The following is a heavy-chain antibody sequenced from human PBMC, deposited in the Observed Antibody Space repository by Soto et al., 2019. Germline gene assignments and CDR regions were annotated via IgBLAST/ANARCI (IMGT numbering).Heavy chain of an antibody. Sequence: QVQLQESGPGLVRPSETLSLTCTVSSGPLSLSHWSWLRQSPEKGLEWIWTVCYRGHTDYNPSLESRLSISLDTPKTQFSLKLTSVTAADTAIYYCARGSDAKKVGYWGQGTLVTVSS. V-gene: IGHV4-59*01. CDR3: ARGSDAKKVGY. CDR2: VCYRGHT. CDR1: SGPLSLSH. J-gene: IGHJ4*02. D-gene: IGHD2-2*01.